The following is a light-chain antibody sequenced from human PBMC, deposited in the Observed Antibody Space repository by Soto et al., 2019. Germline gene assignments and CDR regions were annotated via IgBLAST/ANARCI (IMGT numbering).Light chain of an antibody. Sequence: DIQMTQSPFSLSASVGDRVTITCRASQDIRFFGWFQQKPGEAPKRLIYATSNLEGGVPSRFSGRGSGTEFTLTISSLQPEDFATYVCLQHNTYPYTFGQGTKVDIK. CDR3: LQHNTYPYT. CDR2: ATS. V-gene: IGKV1-17*01. CDR1: QDIRF. J-gene: IGKJ2*01.